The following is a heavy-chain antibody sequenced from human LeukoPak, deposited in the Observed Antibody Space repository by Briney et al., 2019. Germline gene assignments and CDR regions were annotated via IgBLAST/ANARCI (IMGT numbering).Heavy chain of an antibody. CDR2: ISAYNGNT. V-gene: IGHV1-18*01. J-gene: IGHJ4*02. CDR3: ARGSSYSGYERDYYFDY. Sequence: ASVKVSCKAPGYTFTSYGISWVRQAPGQGLEWMGWISAYNGNTNYAQKLQGRVTMTTDTSTSTAYMELRSLRSDDTAVYYCARGSSYSGYERDYYFDYWGQGTLVTVSS. CDR1: GYTFTSYG. D-gene: IGHD5-12*01.